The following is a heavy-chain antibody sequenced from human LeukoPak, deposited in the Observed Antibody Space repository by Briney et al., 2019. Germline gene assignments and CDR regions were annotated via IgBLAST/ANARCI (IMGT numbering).Heavy chain of an antibody. Sequence: PGGSLRLSCAASGFTFSSYGMHWVRQAPGKGLEWVAVISYDGSNKYYVDSVKGRFTISRDNSKNTLYLQMNSLRAEDTAVYYCAKDQDFDYWGQGTLVTVSS. CDR2: ISYDGSNK. CDR1: GFTFSSYG. J-gene: IGHJ4*02. CDR3: AKDQDFDY. V-gene: IGHV3-30*18.